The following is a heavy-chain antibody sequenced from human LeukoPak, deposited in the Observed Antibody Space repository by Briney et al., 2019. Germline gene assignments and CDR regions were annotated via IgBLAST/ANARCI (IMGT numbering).Heavy chain of an antibody. D-gene: IGHD3-10*01. J-gene: IGHJ4*02. CDR3: VRGSARRITMVRGVANFDY. CDR2: INPNSGGT. Sequence: ASVKVSCKASGYTFTGYYMHWVRQAPGQGLEWMGWINPNSGGTNYAQKFQGRVTMTRDTSISTAYMELSRLRSDDTAVYYCVRGSARRITMVRGVANFDYWGQGTLVTVSS. CDR1: GYTFTGYY. V-gene: IGHV1-2*02.